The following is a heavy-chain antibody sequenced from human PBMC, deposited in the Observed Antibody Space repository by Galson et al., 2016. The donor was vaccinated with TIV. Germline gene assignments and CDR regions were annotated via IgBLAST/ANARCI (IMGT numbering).Heavy chain of an antibody. CDR2: IDHSGTT. D-gene: IGHD6-19*01. Sequence: ETLSLTCAVYGGSLSGHYWSWIRQPPGKGLEWIGEIDHSGTTNYNPSLKSRVTISLDTSKKQFSLSLKSVTAADTAVYYCAKHSTSGFPGIAVAARRRPFDIWGQGAMVTVSP. J-gene: IGHJ3*02. CDR1: GGSLSGHY. V-gene: IGHV4-34*01. CDR3: AKHSTSGFPGIAVAARRRPFDI.